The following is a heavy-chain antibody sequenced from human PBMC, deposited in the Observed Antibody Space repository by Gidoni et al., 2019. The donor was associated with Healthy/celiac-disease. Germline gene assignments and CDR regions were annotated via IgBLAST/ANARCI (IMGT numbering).Heavy chain of an antibody. Sequence: QVQLQQWGAGLLKPSETLSLTCAVYGGSFSGYYWSWIRQPPGKGLEWIGEINHSGSTNYNPSLKSRVTISVDTSKNQFSLKLSSVTAADTAVYYCAREPPLGYCTNGVCYFDYWGQGTLVTVSS. CDR2: INHSGST. D-gene: IGHD2-8*01. CDR3: AREPPLGYCTNGVCYFDY. CDR1: GGSFSGYY. V-gene: IGHV4-34*01. J-gene: IGHJ4*02.